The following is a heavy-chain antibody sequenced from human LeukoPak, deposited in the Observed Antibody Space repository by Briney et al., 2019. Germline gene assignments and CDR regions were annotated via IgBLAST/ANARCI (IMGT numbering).Heavy chain of an antibody. CDR1: GFTFSSYW. CDR3: ARTGGHRVAY. Sequence: GGSLRLSCAASGFTFSSYWMHWVRQAPGKGLVWVSRINSGGSSTSYADSVKGRFTISRDSAKNSLYLQMNSLRAEDTAVYYCARTGGHRVAYWGQGTLVTVSS. D-gene: IGHD7-27*01. V-gene: IGHV3-74*01. CDR2: INSGGSST. J-gene: IGHJ4*02.